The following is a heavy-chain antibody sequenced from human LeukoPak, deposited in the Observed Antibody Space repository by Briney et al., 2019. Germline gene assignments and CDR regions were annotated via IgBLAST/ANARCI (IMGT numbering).Heavy chain of an antibody. CDR3: ARVRMITFGGVTPYYYYYMDV. CDR1: GYTFINYG. D-gene: IGHD3-16*01. J-gene: IGHJ6*03. Sequence: ASVKVSCKASGYTFINYGITWVRQAPGQGLEWMGWISGYNSKPFYAQNFQGRVTMTTDTSTSTAYMELRSLRSDDTAVYYCARVRMITFGGVTPYYYYYMDVWGKGTTVTVSS. V-gene: IGHV1-18*01. CDR2: ISGYNSKP.